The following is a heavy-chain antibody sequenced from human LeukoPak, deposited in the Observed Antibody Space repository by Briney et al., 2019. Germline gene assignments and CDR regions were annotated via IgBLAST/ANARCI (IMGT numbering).Heavy chain of an antibody. V-gene: IGHV3-11*04. CDR2: ISSSGSTI. CDR3: AREVRIATIYYYYMDV. Sequence: PGGSLRLSCVVSGFTFSDYYMSWIRQAPGKGLEWVSYISSSGSTIYYADSVKGRFTISRDNAKNSLYLQMNSLRAEDTAVYYCAREVRIATIYYYYMDVWGKGTTVTVSS. D-gene: IGHD6-13*01. CDR1: GFTFSDYY. J-gene: IGHJ6*03.